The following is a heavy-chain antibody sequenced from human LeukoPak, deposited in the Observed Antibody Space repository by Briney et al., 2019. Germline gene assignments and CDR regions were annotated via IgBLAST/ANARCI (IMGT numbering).Heavy chain of an antibody. CDR3: ARDRESSYDSSGYYYVDAFDI. CDR1: GFTFSSYE. CDR2: ISSSSSYI. Sequence: GGSLRLSCAASGFTFSSYEMNWVRQAPGKGLEWVSSISSSSSYIYYADSVKGRFTISRDNAKNSLYLQMNSLRAEDTAVYYCARDRESSYDSSGYYYVDAFDIWGQGTMVTVSS. D-gene: IGHD3-22*01. V-gene: IGHV3-21*01. J-gene: IGHJ3*02.